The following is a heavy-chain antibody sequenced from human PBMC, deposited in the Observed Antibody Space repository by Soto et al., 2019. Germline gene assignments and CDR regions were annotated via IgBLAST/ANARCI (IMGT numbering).Heavy chain of an antibody. D-gene: IGHD3-9*01. CDR3: AKDSRRGDYDILTGRLGGMDV. CDR1: GFTFDDYT. V-gene: IGHV3-43*01. CDR2: ISWDGGST. Sequence: SLRLSCAASGFTFDDYTMHWVRQAPGKVLEWVSLISWDGGSTYYADSVKGRFTISRDNSKNSLYLQMNSLRTEDTALYYCAKDSRRGDYDILTGRLGGMDVWGQGTTVTVSS. J-gene: IGHJ6*02.